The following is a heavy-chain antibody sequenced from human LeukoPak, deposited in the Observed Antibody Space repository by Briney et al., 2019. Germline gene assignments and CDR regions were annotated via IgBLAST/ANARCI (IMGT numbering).Heavy chain of an antibody. CDR2: IKQDGSEK. V-gene: IGHV3-7*03. Sequence: AGGSLRLSCAASGFTFSSYWMSWVRQAPGKGLEWVANIKQDGSEKYYVDSVKGRFTISRDNAKNSLYLQMNSLRAEDTAVYYCARDDPGIAAAAPRYWGQGTLVTVSS. J-gene: IGHJ4*02. CDR3: ARDDPGIAAAAPRY. CDR1: GFTFSSYW. D-gene: IGHD6-13*01.